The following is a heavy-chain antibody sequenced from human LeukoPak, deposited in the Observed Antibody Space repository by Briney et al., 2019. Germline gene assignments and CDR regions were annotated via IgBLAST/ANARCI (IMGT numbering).Heavy chain of an antibody. CDR3: ARVGVGATTQERRTYYFDY. Sequence: SETLSLTCTVSGGSISSYYWSWIRQPPGKGLEWIGYIYYSGSTNYNPSLKSRVTISVDTSKNQFSLKLSSVTAADTAVYYCARVGVGATTQERRTYYFDYWGQGTLVTVSS. V-gene: IGHV4-59*08. J-gene: IGHJ4*02. CDR1: GGSISSYY. D-gene: IGHD1-26*01. CDR2: IYYSGST.